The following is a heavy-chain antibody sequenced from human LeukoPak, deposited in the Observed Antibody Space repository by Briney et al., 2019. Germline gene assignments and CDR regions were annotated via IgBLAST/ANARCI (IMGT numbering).Heavy chain of an antibody. V-gene: IGHV3-7*01. J-gene: IGHJ4*02. CDR3: SRRRHTRSFDY. CDR2: IKEDGSER. Sequence: GGSLRLSCAASGFTVNTLWISWVLQAPGKGLEWVATIKEDGSERYYVDSVKGRFTISRDNAKNSLYLQVNSLRAEDTAVFFSSRRRHTRSFDYWGQGTLVTVSS. D-gene: IGHD2-21*01. CDR1: GFTVNTLW.